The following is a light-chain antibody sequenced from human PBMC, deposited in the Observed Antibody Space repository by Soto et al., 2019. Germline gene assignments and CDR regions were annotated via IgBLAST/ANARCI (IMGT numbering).Light chain of an antibody. CDR3: TSWTTSTTMI. Sequence: QSALTQPASVSGSPGLSITISCTGTSSDIGAYNFVSWYQQHPGKAPKLMLYDVNIRPSGVSNRFSGSKSGNTASLTISGLQAEDEADYYCTSWTTSTTMIFGGGTKVTVL. CDR1: SSDIGAYNF. J-gene: IGLJ2*01. CDR2: DVN. V-gene: IGLV2-14*03.